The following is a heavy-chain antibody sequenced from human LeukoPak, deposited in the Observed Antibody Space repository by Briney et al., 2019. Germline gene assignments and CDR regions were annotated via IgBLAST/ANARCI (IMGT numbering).Heavy chain of an antibody. D-gene: IGHD1-1*01. CDR2: IYYSGST. J-gene: IGHJ6*02. V-gene: IGHV4-59*11. CDR1: GDSLNIQY. CDR3: ARDSVTTTTGTEWSFYYYGLDV. Sequence: PSETLSLTSTLSGDSLNIQYLSWIRQPPGKGLGWIGYIYYSGSTSINPSLKSRVTISVDTSNNQFSLKLSSVTAADTAMYFCARDSVTTTTGTEWSFYYYGLDVWGQGTTVTVSS.